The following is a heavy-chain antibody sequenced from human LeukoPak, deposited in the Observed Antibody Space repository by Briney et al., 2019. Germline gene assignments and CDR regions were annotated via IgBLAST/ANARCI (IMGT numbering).Heavy chain of an antibody. V-gene: IGHV4-39*07. J-gene: IGHJ4*02. Sequence: SETLSLTCTVSGGSISSSSYYWGWIRQPPGKGLEWIGSIYYSGSTYYNPSLKSRVTISVDRSKNQFSLKLSSVTAADTAVYYCVRGSRAAAGTDFFAYWGQGTLVTVSS. D-gene: IGHD6-13*01. CDR3: VRGSRAAAGTDFFAY. CDR1: GGSISSSSYY. CDR2: IYYSGST.